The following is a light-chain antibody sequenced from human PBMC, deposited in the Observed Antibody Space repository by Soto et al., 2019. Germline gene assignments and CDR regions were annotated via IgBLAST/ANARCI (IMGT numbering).Light chain of an antibody. CDR2: DAS. CDR1: QTISSW. J-gene: IGKJ1*01. V-gene: IGKV1-5*01. Sequence: DIQMTQSPSTLSGSVGDRVTITFRASQTISSWLAWYQQIPGKAPKLLIYDASNLESGVPSRFSGSGSGTEFTLTISSLQPDDFAVYHCQQYENYWKFGQGTKVDIK. CDR3: QQYENYWK.